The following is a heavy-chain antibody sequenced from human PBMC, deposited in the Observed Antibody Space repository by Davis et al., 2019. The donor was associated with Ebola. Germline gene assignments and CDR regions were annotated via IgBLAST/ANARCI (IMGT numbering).Heavy chain of an antibody. CDR1: GFTFSSYW. CDR2: INGDATIT. Sequence: GDSLKISCAASGFTFSSYWMHWVRQTPGTGLVWVSNINGDATITNYADSVKGRFTISRDNSKNTLYLQMDNLRGEDTAVYYCARDELGSNGWGYFYGMDVWGQGTTVTVSS. CDR3: ARDELGSNGWGYFYGMDV. V-gene: IGHV3-74*01. D-gene: IGHD5-12*01. J-gene: IGHJ6*02.